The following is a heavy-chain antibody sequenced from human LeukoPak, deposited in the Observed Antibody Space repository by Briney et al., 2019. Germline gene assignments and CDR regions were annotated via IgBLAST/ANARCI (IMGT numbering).Heavy chain of an antibody. CDR3: ARGPQVYDIRDSTAAKIDY. CDR1: GYTFTSYY. D-gene: IGHD3-16*01. Sequence: WASVKVSCKASGYTFTSYYMHWVRQAPGQGLERMGIINASDGRTSYAQKFQGRVTMTRDMSTSTVYMELSSLRSEDTAVYYCARGPQVYDIRDSTAAKIDYWGQGTLVTVSS. V-gene: IGHV1-46*01. CDR2: INASDGRT. J-gene: IGHJ4*02.